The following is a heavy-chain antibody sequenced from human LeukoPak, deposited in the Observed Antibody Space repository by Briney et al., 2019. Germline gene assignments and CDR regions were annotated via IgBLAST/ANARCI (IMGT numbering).Heavy chain of an antibody. V-gene: IGHV3-7*01. CDR2: MNPGGSHI. J-gene: IGHJ4*02. CDR1: GFTFSNYW. CDR3: ARDLVTTIVVPYDF. D-gene: IGHD3-22*01. Sequence: PGGSLRLSCVASGFTFSNYWMSWVRQAPGKGLEWLANMNPGGSHIYYADSVKGRFTISRGNAKNSLYLQLDSLRAEDTAVCYCARDLVTTIVVPYDFWGQGTLLTVSS.